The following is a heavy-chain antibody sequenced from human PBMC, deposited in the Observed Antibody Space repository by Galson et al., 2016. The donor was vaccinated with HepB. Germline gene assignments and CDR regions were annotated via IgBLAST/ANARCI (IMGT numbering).Heavy chain of an antibody. Sequence: SLRLSCAASGFTFNNYWMSWVRQAPGKGLEWVANIKQNGREKDYVDSVKGRFTISRDNARNLVHLHMNSLRAEDTAVYYCARELSLPFDYWGQGTLVTVSS. CDR3: ARELSLPFDY. CDR1: GFTFNNYW. V-gene: IGHV3-7*01. CDR2: IKQNGREK. D-gene: IGHD3-16*02. J-gene: IGHJ4*02.